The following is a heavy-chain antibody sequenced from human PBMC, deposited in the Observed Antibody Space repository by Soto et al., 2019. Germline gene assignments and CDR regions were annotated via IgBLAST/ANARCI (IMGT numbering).Heavy chain of an antibody. CDR1: GFTFSNYA. V-gene: IGHV3-23*01. CDR2: IVGSGGST. Sequence: EVQLLESGGGLVQPGGSLRLSCAASGFTFSNYAMSWVRQAPGKGLEWVSAIVGSGGSTFYADSVKGRFTISRDNAKNSLYLQMNSLRAEDTAVYYCARKLVGGPGDYWGQGTLVTVSS. D-gene: IGHD2-15*01. J-gene: IGHJ4*02. CDR3: ARKLVGGPGDY.